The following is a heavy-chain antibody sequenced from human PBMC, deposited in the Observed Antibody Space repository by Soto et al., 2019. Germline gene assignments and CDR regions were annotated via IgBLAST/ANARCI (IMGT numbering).Heavy chain of an antibody. CDR1: GFSLSNARMG. D-gene: IGHD4-17*01. CDR2: IFSNDEK. CDR3: VRLTTVTTYWYFDL. J-gene: IGHJ2*01. Sequence: QVTLKESGPVLVKPTETLTLTCTVSGFSLSNARMGVSWIRQPPGKALEWLAHIFSNDEKSYSTSLKSRLPISQDTSKSQVVLTMTNMDPVDTATYYCVRLTTVTTYWYFDLWGRGTLVTVSS. V-gene: IGHV2-26*01.